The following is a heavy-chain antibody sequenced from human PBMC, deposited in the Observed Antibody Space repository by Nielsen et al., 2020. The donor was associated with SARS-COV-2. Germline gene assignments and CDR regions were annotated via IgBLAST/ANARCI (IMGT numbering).Heavy chain of an antibody. CDR1: GFTFSSYS. J-gene: IGHJ4*02. CDR3: ARTYSSGWLFDY. V-gene: IGHV3-48*01. CDR2: ISTSSRTI. D-gene: IGHD6-19*01. Sequence: EGSLRLSCAASGFTFSSYSMNWVRQAPGKGLDWVSYISTSSRTIYYADSVKGRFTISRDNAKNSLYLQMNSLRAEDTAVYYCARTYSSGWLFDYWGQGTLVTVSS.